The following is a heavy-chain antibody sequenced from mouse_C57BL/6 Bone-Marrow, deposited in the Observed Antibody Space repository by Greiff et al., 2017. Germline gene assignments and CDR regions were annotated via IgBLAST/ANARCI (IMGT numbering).Heavy chain of an antibody. CDR3: TRGIYYYGSFDY. J-gene: IGHJ2*01. CDR2: IDPETGGT. D-gene: IGHD1-1*01. Sequence: QVQLQQSGAELVRPGASVTLSCKASGYTFTDYEMHWVKQTPVHGLEWIGAIDPETGGTASNQKFKGKTILTADKSSSTAYMELRSLTSEDSAVYYCTRGIYYYGSFDYWGQGTTLTVSS. CDR1: GYTFTDYE. V-gene: IGHV1-15*01.